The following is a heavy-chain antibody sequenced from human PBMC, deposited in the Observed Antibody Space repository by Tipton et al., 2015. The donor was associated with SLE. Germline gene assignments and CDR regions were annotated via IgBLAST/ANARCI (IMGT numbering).Heavy chain of an antibody. J-gene: IGHJ4*02. CDR3: ARGQKAKGY. V-gene: IGHV3-11*01. Sequence: SLRLSCAASGFTFSSYAMNWVRQAPGKGLEWVSGISSSGSTIYYADPVKGRFTISRDNAKNSLYLQMNSLRAEDTAVYYCARGQKAKGYWGQGTLVTVSS. D-gene: IGHD4/OR15-4a*01. CDR2: ISSSGSTI. CDR1: GFTFSSYA.